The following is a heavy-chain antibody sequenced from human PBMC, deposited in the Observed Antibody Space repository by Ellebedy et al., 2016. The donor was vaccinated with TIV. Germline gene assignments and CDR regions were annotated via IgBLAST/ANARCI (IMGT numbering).Heavy chain of an antibody. CDR1: GGSISSNSYY. D-gene: IGHD6-19*01. V-gene: IGHV4-39*01. CDR2: IYHSGST. Sequence: SETLSLTCTVSGGSISSNSYYWDWIRQPPGKGLEWIASIYHSGSTYYNPSLKSRVTISVDTSKNQFSLKLSSVTAADTAVYYCARLRGSIAWYHDYWGQGTLVTVSS. CDR3: ARLRGSIAWYHDY. J-gene: IGHJ4*02.